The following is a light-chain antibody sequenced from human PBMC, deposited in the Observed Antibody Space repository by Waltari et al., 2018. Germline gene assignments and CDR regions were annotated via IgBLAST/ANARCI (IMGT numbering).Light chain of an antibody. CDR3: QTGGHGTWV. V-gene: IGLV4-69*01. Sequence: QLVLTQSPSASASLGASVKPTCTLSSGHSSNIGAWLQQQPEKGPRFLMKVNRDGSHSKGDEIPVRFSGSSSGAERYLTISSVQSEDEADYYCQTGGHGTWVFGGGTKLTVL. CDR2: VNRDGSH. CDR1: SGHSSNI. J-gene: IGLJ3*02.